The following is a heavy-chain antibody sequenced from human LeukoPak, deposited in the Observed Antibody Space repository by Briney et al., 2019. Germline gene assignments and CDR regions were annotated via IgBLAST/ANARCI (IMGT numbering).Heavy chain of an antibody. D-gene: IGHD5-18*01. CDR1: GGSISSGSYY. CDR3: ASAGYSDAFDI. Sequence: SETLSLTCTVSGGSISSGSYYWSWIRQPAGTGLEWIGRIFTSGSTNYNPSLKSRVTISVDTSKNQFSLKLSSVTAADTAVYYCASAGYSDAFDIWGQGTMVTVSS. V-gene: IGHV4-61*02. CDR2: IFTSGST. J-gene: IGHJ3*02.